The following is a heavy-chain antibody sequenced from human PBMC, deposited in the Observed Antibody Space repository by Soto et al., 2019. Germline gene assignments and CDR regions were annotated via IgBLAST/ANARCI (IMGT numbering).Heavy chain of an antibody. D-gene: IGHD4-4*01. Sequence: EVQLVESGGTLVQPGGSLRLSCVASGFKFRSYWMSWVRQAPGKGLEWLANIKEDGSEKYYADSVEGRFTISRDNARNSVYLQMTSLRAEHTTIYNCTRGGGRDSNEPFWGQGTLVIVSS. CDR1: GFKFRSYW. CDR2: IKEDGSEK. J-gene: IGHJ4*02. V-gene: IGHV3-7*01. CDR3: TRGGGRDSNEPF.